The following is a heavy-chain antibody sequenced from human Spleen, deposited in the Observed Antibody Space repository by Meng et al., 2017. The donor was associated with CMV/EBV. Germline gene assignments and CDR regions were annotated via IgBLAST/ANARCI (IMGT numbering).Heavy chain of an antibody. CDR1: GFTFSSYS. CDR3: ARRWADYDAFDI. D-gene: IGHD5-12*01. J-gene: IGHJ3*02. CDR2: ISSSSSYI. V-gene: IGHV3-21*01. Sequence: GSLRLSCAASGFTFSSYSMNWVRQAPGKGLEWVSSISSSSSYIYYADSVKGRFTISRDNAKNSLYLQMNSLRAEDTAVYYCARRWADYDAFDIWGQGTMVTVSS.